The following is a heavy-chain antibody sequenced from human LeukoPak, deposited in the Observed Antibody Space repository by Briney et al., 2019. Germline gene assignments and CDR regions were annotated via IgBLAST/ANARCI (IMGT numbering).Heavy chain of an antibody. CDR2: IYSSGNT. Sequence: SETLSLTCTVSGGSLSSYYWSWLRQPPGKGLEWIGYIYSSGNTNYNPSLKSRVAISVDTSKNQFSLKLSSATAADTAVYYCARGRLTVAHFDYWGQGILVTVSS. V-gene: IGHV4-59*01. CDR3: ARGRLTVAHFDY. D-gene: IGHD6-19*01. J-gene: IGHJ4*02. CDR1: GGSLSSYY.